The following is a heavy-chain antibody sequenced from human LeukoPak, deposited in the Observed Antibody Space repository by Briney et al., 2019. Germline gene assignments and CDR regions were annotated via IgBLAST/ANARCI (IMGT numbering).Heavy chain of an antibody. J-gene: IGHJ6*04. CDR3: AELGITMIGGV. V-gene: IGHV3-30*04. CDR2: ITYDGSTI. D-gene: IGHD3-10*02. Sequence: GGSLRLSCVGSGFTFNSYGMHWVRQAPGKGLQWVAAITYDGSTIYYADSVKGRFTISRDNAKNSLYLQMNSLRAEDTAVYYCAELGITMIGGVWGKGTTVTISS. CDR1: GFTFNSYG.